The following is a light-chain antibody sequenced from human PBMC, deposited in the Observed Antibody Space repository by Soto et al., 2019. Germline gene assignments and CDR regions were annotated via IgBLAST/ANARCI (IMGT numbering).Light chain of an antibody. J-gene: IGKJ5*01. Sequence: DVHITQSKTSLSASVSYRVTITCRASQTVCIYLNWYRQKPGKAPKLLIYAASTLQSGVPSRFSGSASGTDFTLTINRLEPEDFAVYYCQPYGNPPPFGQGTRLENK. CDR3: QPYGNPPP. CDR1: QTVCIY. CDR2: AAS. V-gene: IGKV1-39*01.